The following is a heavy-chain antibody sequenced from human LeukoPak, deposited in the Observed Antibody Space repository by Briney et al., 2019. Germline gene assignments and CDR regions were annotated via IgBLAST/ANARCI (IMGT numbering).Heavy chain of an antibody. CDR2: ISAYNGNT. D-gene: IGHD6-19*01. CDR3: ARDQAVAGTLDY. Sequence: ASVKVSCKASGYTFTSYGISWVRQAPGQGLEWMGWISAYNGNTNYAQKFQGRVTMTRDMSTSTVFMELRSLRSEDTAVYYCARDQAVAGTLDYWGQGTLVTVSS. J-gene: IGHJ4*02. V-gene: IGHV1-18*01. CDR1: GYTFTSYG.